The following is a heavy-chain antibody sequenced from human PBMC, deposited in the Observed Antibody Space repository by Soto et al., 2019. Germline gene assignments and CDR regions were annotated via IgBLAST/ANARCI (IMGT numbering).Heavy chain of an antibody. J-gene: IGHJ5*02. V-gene: IGHV1-18*01. Sequence: QVHLVQSGVEVKTPGASVQVSCQASGYTFFTYDISWVRQATGQGLEWMGWISTYSGDTKYAQKSQGRVTMTTDTSTTTGYLELRSLSSLDTVVYYCARSHSPRPADNWFGPWGPGNLVTVSP. CDR3: ARSHSPRPADNWFGP. D-gene: IGHD6-13*01. CDR2: ISTYSGDT. CDR1: GYTFFTYD.